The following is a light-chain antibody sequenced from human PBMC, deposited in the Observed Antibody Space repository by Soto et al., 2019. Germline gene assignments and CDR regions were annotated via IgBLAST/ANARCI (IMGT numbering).Light chain of an antibody. V-gene: IGKV3-20*01. CDR1: QSVSSTY. CDR3: QQYGSSPPVFT. J-gene: IGKJ3*01. Sequence: EVVLTQSPGTLSLSPGERATLSCRASQSVSSTYLAWYQQKPGQAPRLLIYGASSRATGIPDRFSGSGSGTDFTITISILEPEDFAVYYCQQYGSSPPVFTFGLGTKVDIK. CDR2: GAS.